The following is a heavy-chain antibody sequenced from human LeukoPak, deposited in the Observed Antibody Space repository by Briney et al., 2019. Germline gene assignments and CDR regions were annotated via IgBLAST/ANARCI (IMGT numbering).Heavy chain of an antibody. Sequence: AASVKVSCKASGGTFSSYAISWVRQAPGQGLEWMGRIIPILGIAIYAQKFQGRVTMTEDTSTDTAYMELSSLRSEDTAVYYCATLNSVVATPLGYWGQGTLVTVSS. CDR2: IIPILGIA. D-gene: IGHD5-12*01. V-gene: IGHV1-69*04. CDR1: GGTFSSYA. CDR3: ATLNSVVATPLGY. J-gene: IGHJ4*02.